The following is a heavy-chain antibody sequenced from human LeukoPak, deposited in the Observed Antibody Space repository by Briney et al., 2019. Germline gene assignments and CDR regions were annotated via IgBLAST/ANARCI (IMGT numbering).Heavy chain of an antibody. J-gene: IGHJ4*02. Sequence: PGRSLRLSCAASGFTFDDYAMHWVRQAPGKGLEWVSGISWNSGSIGYADSVKGRFTISRDNAKNSLYLQMNSLRAEDTAVYYCAKGGKWDVTPFDYWGQGTLVTVSS. CDR3: AKGGKWDVTPFDY. CDR1: GFTFDDYA. CDR2: ISWNSGSI. D-gene: IGHD1-26*01. V-gene: IGHV3-9*01.